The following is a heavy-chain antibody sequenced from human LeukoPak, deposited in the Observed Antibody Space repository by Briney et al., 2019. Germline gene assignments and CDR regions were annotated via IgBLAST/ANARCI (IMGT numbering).Heavy chain of an antibody. CDR1: GFTFSSYG. Sequence: GGSLRLSCAASGFTFSSYGMHWVRQAPGKGLEWVAVISYDGSNKYYADSVKGRFTISRDNSKNTLYLQMNSLRAEDTAVYYCAKDGGDDYWGQGTLVTVSS. V-gene: IGHV3-30*18. J-gene: IGHJ4*02. CDR2: ISYDGSNK. D-gene: IGHD3-16*01. CDR3: AKDGGDDY.